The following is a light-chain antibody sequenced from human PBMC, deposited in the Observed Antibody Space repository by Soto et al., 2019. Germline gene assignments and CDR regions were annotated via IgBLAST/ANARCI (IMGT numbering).Light chain of an antibody. CDR2: GPS. CDR3: HQYGSSPRT. CDR1: QSVSSTY. J-gene: IGKJ5*01. V-gene: IGKV3-20*01. Sequence: EIVLTQSPGTLSLSPGEGATLSCRASQSVSSTYLAWYQHKPGQAPRLLIYGPSSRAAGIPDRFSGSGSGTDFTLTISRLEPEDFAVYYCHQYGSSPRTFGQGTRLEIK.